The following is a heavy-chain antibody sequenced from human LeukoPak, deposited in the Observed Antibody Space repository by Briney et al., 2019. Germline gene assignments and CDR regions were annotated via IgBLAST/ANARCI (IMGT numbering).Heavy chain of an antibody. D-gene: IGHD5-12*01. CDR1: GGSISSYY. J-gene: IGHJ4*02. Sequence: PSETLSLTCTVSGGSISSYYWSWIRQHPGKGLEWIGYIYYSGSTNYNPSLKSRVTISVDTSKNQFSLKLSSVTAADTAVYYRARSPRERGYGGYAPDYWGQGTLVTVSS. V-gene: IGHV4-59*01. CDR2: IYYSGST. CDR3: ARSPRERGYGGYAPDY.